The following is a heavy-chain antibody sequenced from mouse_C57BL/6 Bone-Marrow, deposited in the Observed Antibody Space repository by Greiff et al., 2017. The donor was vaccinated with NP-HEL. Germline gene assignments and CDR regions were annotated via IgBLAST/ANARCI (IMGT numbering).Heavy chain of an antibody. Sequence: QVQLQQSGAELVRPGTSVKMSCKASGYTFTNYWIGWAKQRPGHGLEWIGDIYPGGGYTNYNEKFKGKATLTADKSSSTAYMQFSSLTSEDSAIYYCARQGLLTTVVAPFDDWGQGTTLTVSS. J-gene: IGHJ2*01. CDR2: IYPGGGYT. V-gene: IGHV1-63*01. CDR1: GYTFTNYW. D-gene: IGHD1-1*01. CDR3: ARQGLLTTVVAPFDD.